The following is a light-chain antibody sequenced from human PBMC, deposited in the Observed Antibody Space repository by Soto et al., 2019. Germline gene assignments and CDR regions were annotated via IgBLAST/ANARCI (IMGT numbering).Light chain of an antibody. Sequence: EVVLTQSPATLSLSPGQIPTLTSSVSESVFGYLAWYQHKPGQAARLLIYDASSRATGVPARFSGSGSGTDFTLTISSLEPEDFAVYYCQQRYRWPPITFGGGTKVDIK. V-gene: IGKV3-11*01. CDR1: ESVFGY. CDR3: QQRYRWPPIT. J-gene: IGKJ4*01. CDR2: DAS.